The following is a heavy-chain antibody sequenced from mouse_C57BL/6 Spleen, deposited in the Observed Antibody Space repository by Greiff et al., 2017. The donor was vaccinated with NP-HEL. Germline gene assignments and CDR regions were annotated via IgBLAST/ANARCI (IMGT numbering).Heavy chain of an antibody. J-gene: IGHJ3*01. CDR2: IDPSDSET. V-gene: IGHV1-52*01. CDR1: GYTFTSYW. Sequence: QVQLKESGAELVRPGSSVKLSCKASGYTFTSYWMHWVKQRPIQGLEWIGNIDPSDSETHYNQKFKDKATLTVDKSSSTAYMQLSSLTSEDSAVYYCARTDYGFAYWGQGTLVTVSA. D-gene: IGHD2-4*01. CDR3: ARTDYGFAY.